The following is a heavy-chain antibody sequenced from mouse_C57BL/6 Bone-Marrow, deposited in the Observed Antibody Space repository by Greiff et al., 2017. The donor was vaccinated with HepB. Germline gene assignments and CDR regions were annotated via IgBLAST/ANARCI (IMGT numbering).Heavy chain of an antibody. CDR2: INPYNGGT. CDR3: AVITTVVDY. CDR1: GYTFTYYY. J-gene: IGHJ2*01. D-gene: IGHD1-1*01. V-gene: IGHV1-19*01. Sequence: EVQLQQSGPVLVKPGASVKMSCKASGYTFTYYYMNWVKQSHGKSLEWIGVINPYNGGTSYNQKFKGKATLTVDKSSSTAYMELNSLTSEDSAVYYCAVITTVVDYWGQGTTLTVSS.